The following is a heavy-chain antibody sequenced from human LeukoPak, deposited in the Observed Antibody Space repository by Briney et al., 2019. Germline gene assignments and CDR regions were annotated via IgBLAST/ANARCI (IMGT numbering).Heavy chain of an antibody. CDR2: INAGNGNT. CDR1: GYTFTSYA. Sequence: ASVKVSCKASGYTFTSYAMHWVRQAPGQRLEWMGWINAGNGNTKYPQKFQGRVTITRDTSASTAYMELSSLRSEDTAVYYCARECPSSSWYETFDIWGQGTMVTVSS. D-gene: IGHD6-13*01. J-gene: IGHJ3*02. V-gene: IGHV1-3*01. CDR3: ARECPSSSWYETFDI.